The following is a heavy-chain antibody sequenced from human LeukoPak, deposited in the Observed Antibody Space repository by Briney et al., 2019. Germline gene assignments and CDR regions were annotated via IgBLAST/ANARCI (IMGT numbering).Heavy chain of an antibody. CDR1: GLSFTDYN. D-gene: IGHD6-19*01. V-gene: IGHV3-11*01. J-gene: IGHJ4*02. CDR3: ATLSSSSVGY. Sequence: GGSLRLSCAASGLSFTDYNMSWIRQAPGKGLEWVSYIGISGSPIYYADSVKGRFTISRDNAKNSVYLQLNSLRAEDTAFYYRATLSSSSVGYWGQGTLVTVSS. CDR2: IGISGSPI.